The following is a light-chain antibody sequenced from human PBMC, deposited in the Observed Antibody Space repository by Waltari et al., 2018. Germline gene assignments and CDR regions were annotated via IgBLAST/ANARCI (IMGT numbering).Light chain of an antibody. J-gene: IGKJ1*01. V-gene: IGKV3-20*01. CDR1: QSVGRS. Sequence: EIVLTQSPGTLSLSPGESATLSCRASQSVGRSLAWYQQKPGQAPRLLIYDASRRATGVPDSFSGSGSGTDFSLTISRLEPEDFAVYYCQMYVRLPATFGQGTKVEIK. CDR3: QMYVRLPAT. CDR2: DAS.